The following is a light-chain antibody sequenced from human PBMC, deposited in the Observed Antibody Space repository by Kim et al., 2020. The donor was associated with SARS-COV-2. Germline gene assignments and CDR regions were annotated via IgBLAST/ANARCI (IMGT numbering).Light chain of an antibody. CDR1: SSDVGGYNY. CDR3: SSYTSTFTLV. CDR2: AVN. J-gene: IGLJ3*02. Sequence: QSALTQPASVSGSPGQSITISCTGTSSDVGGYNYVSWYQQHPGKPPKLMLYAVNKWPSGLSNRFSGSKSGNTASLTISGLQAEDEAHYYCSSYTSTFTLVFGGGTKVTVL. V-gene: IGLV2-14*03.